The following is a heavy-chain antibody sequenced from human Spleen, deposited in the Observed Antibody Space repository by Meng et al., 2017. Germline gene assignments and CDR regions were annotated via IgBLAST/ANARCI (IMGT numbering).Heavy chain of an antibody. CDR1: GFTFSSYW. D-gene: IGHD2-15*01. CDR2: ITTSGHI. CDR3: AKDIVVVVAAQDY. V-gene: IGHV3-23*01. Sequence: GESLKISCAASGFTFSSYWMSWVRQAPGKGLEWVSSITTSGHIYYADSVKGRFTISRDNSKNTLYLQMNSLRAEDTAVYYCAKDIVVVVAAQDYWGQGTLVTVSS. J-gene: IGHJ4*02.